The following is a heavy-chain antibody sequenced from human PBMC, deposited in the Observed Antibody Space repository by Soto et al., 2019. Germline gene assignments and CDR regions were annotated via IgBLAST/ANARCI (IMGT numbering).Heavy chain of an antibody. CDR3: ARARRGYSYGYLDY. D-gene: IGHD5-18*01. CDR2: INHSGST. V-gene: IGHV4-34*01. J-gene: IGHJ4*02. Sequence: SETLSVTCAVYGGSISGYYWSWILQPPGQGLEWIGEINHSGSTKYNPSLKSRVTISVDTSKNQFSLKLSYVTAADKAVYYCARARRGYSYGYLDYWGQGTLVTVSS. CDR1: GGSISGYY.